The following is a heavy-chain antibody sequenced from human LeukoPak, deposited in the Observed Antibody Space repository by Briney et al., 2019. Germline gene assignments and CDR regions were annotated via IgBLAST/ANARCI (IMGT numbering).Heavy chain of an antibody. J-gene: IGHJ4*02. CDR3: ARVVNSSWYYFDY. D-gene: IGHD6-13*01. Sequence: GGSLRLSCAASGFTFSSYSMNWVRQAPGKGLEWGSSISSSSSYIYYADSVKGRFTISRHNAKNSLYLQMNSLRAEDTAVYYCARVVNSSWYYFDYWGQGTLVTVSS. V-gene: IGHV3-21*01. CDR2: ISSSSSYI. CDR1: GFTFSSYS.